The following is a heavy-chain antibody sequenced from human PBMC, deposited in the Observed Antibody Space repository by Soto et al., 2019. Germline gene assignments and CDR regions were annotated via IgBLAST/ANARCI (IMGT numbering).Heavy chain of an antibody. J-gene: IGHJ5*02. D-gene: IGHD2-2*01. Sequence: PSETLSLTCTVSGGSISSGGYYWSWIRQHPGKGLEWIGYIYYSGTTYYNPSLKSRVTISVDTSKNQFSLKLSSVTAADTAVYFCARAGFCSRTNCYAPWFDPWGQGTLVTV. CDR2: IYYSGTT. CDR1: GGSISSGGYY. V-gene: IGHV4-31*03. CDR3: ARAGFCSRTNCYAPWFDP.